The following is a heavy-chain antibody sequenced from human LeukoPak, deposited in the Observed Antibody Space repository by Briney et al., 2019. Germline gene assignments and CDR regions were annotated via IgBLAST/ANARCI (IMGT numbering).Heavy chain of an antibody. Sequence: SETLSLTCTVSGGSISSYYWSWIRQPPGKGLEWIGYIYYSGSTNYNPSLKSRVTISVDTSKNQFSLKLSSVTAADTAVYYCARAPSLWFGELWDNSDYYYYMDVWGKGTTVTISS. V-gene: IGHV4-59*01. D-gene: IGHD3-10*01. J-gene: IGHJ6*03. CDR2: IYYSGST. CDR1: GGSISSYY. CDR3: ARAPSLWFGELWDNSDYYYYMDV.